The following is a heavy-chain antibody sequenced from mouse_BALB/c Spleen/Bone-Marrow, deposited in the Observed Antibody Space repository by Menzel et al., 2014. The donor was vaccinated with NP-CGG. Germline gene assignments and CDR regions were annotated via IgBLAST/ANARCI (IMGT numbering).Heavy chain of an antibody. Sequence: LVESGAELVRPGTSVKVSCKASGYAFTNYLIEWVKQRPGQGLEWIGVINPGSGGTNYNEKFKGKATLTADKSSSTAYMRLSSLTSDDSAVYFCARRDYAMDYWGQGTSVTVSS. CDR2: INPGSGGT. V-gene: IGHV1-54*03. J-gene: IGHJ4*01. CDR3: ARRDYAMDY. CDR1: GYAFTNYL.